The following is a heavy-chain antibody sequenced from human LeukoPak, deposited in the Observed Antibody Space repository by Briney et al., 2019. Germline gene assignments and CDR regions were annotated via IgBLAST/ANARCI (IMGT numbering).Heavy chain of an antibody. D-gene: IGHD6-19*01. CDR3: ARDLASSGWFPNDY. Sequence: KSGGSLRLSCAASGFTFSSYSMNWVRQAPGKGLEWVSSISSSSSYIYYADSVKGRFTISRDNAKNSLYLQMNSLRAEDTAVYYCARDLASSGWFPNDYWGQGTLVTASS. CDR1: GFTFSSYS. CDR2: ISSSSSYI. J-gene: IGHJ4*02. V-gene: IGHV3-21*01.